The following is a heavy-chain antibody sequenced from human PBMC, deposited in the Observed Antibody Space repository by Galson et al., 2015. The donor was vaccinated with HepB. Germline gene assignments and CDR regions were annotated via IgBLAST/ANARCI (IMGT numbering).Heavy chain of an antibody. V-gene: IGHV3-48*02. CDR1: GFTFSSYS. J-gene: IGHJ3*02. CDR2: ISSSSSTI. CDR3: ARDSYYYDSRRDDAFDI. D-gene: IGHD3-22*01. Sequence: SLRLSCAASGFTFSSYSMNWVRQAPGKGLEWVSYISSSSSTIYYADSVKGRFTISRDNAKNSLYLQMNSLRDEDTAVYYCARDSYYYDSRRDDAFDIWGQGTMVTVSS.